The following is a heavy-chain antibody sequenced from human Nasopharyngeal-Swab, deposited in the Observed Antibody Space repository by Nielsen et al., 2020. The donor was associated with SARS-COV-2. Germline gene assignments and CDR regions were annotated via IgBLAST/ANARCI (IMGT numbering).Heavy chain of an antibody. CDR1: GGSISSGSYY. V-gene: IGHV4-61*02. D-gene: IGHD1-1*01. J-gene: IGHJ6*03. CDR2: IYTSGST. CDR3: AREVSTGTTGGGTKYYYYYYMDV. Sequence: SETLSLTCTVSGGSISSGSYYWSWIRQPAGKGLEWIGRIYTSGSTHYNPSLKSRVTISVDTSKNQFSLKLSSVTAADTAVYYCAREVSTGTTGGGTKYYYYYYMDVWGKGTTVTVSS.